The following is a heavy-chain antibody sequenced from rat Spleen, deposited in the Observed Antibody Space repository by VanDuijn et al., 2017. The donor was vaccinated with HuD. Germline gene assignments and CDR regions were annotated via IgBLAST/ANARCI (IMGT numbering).Heavy chain of an antibody. CDR2: INIAGST. CDR1: GYSITNNY. J-gene: IGHJ4*01. V-gene: IGHV3-3*01. D-gene: IGHD1-3*01. Sequence: EVQLQESGPGLVKPSQSLSLTCSVTGYSITNNYWGWIRKFPGNKLEWMGYINIAGSTNYNPSLKSRISITRDTSKNQFFLQVNSVITEDTATYYCAKTTVAYYYVMDAWGQGASVTVSS. CDR3: AKTTVAYYYVMDA.